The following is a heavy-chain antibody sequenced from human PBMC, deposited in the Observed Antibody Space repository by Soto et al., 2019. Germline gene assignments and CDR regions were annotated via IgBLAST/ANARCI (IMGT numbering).Heavy chain of an antibody. CDR3: AKDEAPWGRSIRPYYFDY. D-gene: IGHD3-16*01. CDR2: ISGSGGST. J-gene: IGHJ4*02. Sequence: GVLRLSCAASGFTFSSYAMSWVRQAPGKGLEWVSAISGSGGSTYYADSVKGRFTISRDNSKNTLYLQMNSLRAEDTAVYYCAKDEAPWGRSIRPYYFDYWGQGTLVTVSS. V-gene: IGHV3-23*01. CDR1: GFTFSSYA.